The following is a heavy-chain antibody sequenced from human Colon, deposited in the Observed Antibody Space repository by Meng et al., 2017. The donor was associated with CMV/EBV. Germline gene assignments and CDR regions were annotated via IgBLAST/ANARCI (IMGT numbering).Heavy chain of an antibody. D-gene: IGHD3-10*01. Sequence: SETLSLTCTVSGGSISSSSYYWGWIRQPPGKGLEWIGNIYYSGSTYYNPSLKSRVTISVDTSRNQFSLKLSSVTAADTAVYYCARSFNSGARGVSRFDSWGQGTLVTVSS. CDR1: GGSISSSSYY. CDR3: ARSFNSGARGVSRFDS. V-gene: IGHV4-39*07. J-gene: IGHJ5*01. CDR2: IYYSGST.